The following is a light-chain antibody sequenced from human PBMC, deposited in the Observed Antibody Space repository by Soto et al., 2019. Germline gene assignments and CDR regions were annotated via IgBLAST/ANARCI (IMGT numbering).Light chain of an antibody. Sequence: QSALTQPASVSGSPGQSITISCTGTSRDIGEHNHVSWYQHHPGTVPKVMIYEVNNRPSGVSDRFSGSKSGNTASLTISGLQAEDEADYYCMSYAGSYTYVFGTGTKVTVL. J-gene: IGLJ1*01. CDR3: MSYAGSYTYV. V-gene: IGLV2-14*01. CDR1: SRDIGEHNH. CDR2: EVN.